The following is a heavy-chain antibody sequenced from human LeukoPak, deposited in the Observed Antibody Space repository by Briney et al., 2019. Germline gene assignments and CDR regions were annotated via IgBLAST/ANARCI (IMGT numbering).Heavy chain of an antibody. Sequence: GGSLRLSCSASGFTFSSYAMHWVRQAPGKGLEYVSAISSNGGSTYYADSVKGRFTISRDNSKNTLYLQMSSLRAEDTAVYYCARDSRRILPSDWGQGTLVTVSS. J-gene: IGHJ4*02. V-gene: IGHV3-64D*09. D-gene: IGHD2-15*01. CDR3: ARDSRRILPSD. CDR2: ISSNGGST. CDR1: GFTFSSYA.